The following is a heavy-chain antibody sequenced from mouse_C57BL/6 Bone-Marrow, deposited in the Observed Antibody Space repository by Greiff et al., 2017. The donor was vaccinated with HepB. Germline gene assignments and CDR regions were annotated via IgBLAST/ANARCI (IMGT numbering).Heavy chain of an antibody. CDR1: GFTFSSYA. CDR3: ARDGEDWYFDV. Sequence: VQLKESGGGLVKPGGSLKLSCAASGFTFSSYAMSWVRQTPEKRLEWVATISDGGSYTYYPDNVKGRFTISRDNAKNNLYLQMSHLKSEDTAMYYCARDGEDWYFDVWGTGTTVTVSS. J-gene: IGHJ1*03. V-gene: IGHV5-4*01. CDR2: ISDGGSYT.